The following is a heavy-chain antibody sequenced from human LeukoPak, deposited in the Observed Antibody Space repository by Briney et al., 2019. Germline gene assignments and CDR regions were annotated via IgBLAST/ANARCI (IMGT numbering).Heavy chain of an antibody. CDR2: ISADNGNT. D-gene: IGHD6-19*01. CDR1: GYTLSNHA. Sequence: GASVKVSCKGSGYTLSNHAFSWVRQAPGQGLEWMGWISADNGNTNHAQKFQGRVSLTTDTSTSTAYMELRSLRSDDTAVYYCASVSGYSSGWYLDYWGQGTLVTVSS. J-gene: IGHJ4*02. CDR3: ASVSGYSSGWYLDY. V-gene: IGHV1-18*04.